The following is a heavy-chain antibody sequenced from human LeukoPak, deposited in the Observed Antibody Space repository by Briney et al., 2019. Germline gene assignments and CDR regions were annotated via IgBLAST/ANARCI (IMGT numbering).Heavy chain of an antibody. D-gene: IGHD1-26*01. CDR1: GFIFTDYA. Sequence: GGSLRLSCAASGFIFTDYAMTWVRQAPGKGLEWVSSISASGVMTYYADSVKGRFTVSRDNSKNSLYLQMNSLTAADTAVYYCAKDRSIGTYYTFDHWGQGTLVTVSS. V-gene: IGHV3-23*01. CDR2: ISASGVMT. CDR3: AKDRSIGTYYTFDH. J-gene: IGHJ4*02.